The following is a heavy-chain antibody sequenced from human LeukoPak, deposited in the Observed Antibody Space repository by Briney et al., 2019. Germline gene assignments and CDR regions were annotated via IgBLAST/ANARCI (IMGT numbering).Heavy chain of an antibody. J-gene: IGHJ4*02. V-gene: IGHV4-59*08. CDR3: ARGRTTYGSGSYRSDY. CDR2: IYYSGNT. D-gene: IGHD3-10*01. CDR1: GDSISSYY. Sequence: PSETLSLTCTVSGDSISSYYWSWLRQPPGKGLEWIGYIYYSGNTNYNPSLKSRVTISVDRSKNQFSLKLSSVTAADTAVYYCARGRTTYGSGSYRSDYWGQGTLVTVSS.